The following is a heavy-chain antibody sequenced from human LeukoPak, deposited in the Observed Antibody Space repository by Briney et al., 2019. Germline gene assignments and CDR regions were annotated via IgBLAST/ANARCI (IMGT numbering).Heavy chain of an antibody. J-gene: IGHJ4*02. CDR3: ARHQSYFDVLTGYSFDY. Sequence: SETLSLTCTVSGGSITSSSYYWGWIRQPPGKGLEWIGSIYHSGTTYYNPSLKSRVTISVDTSKNQFSLRLSSVTAADTAVYYCARHQSYFDVLTGYSFDYWSQGTLVTV. CDR2: IYHSGTT. V-gene: IGHV4-39*01. CDR1: GGSITSSSYY. D-gene: IGHD3-9*01.